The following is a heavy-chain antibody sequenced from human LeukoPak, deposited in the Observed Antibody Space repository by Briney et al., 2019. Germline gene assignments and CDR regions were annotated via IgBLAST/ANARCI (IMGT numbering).Heavy chain of an antibody. J-gene: IGHJ6*03. V-gene: IGHV4-30-2*01. CDR3: ARVPRSYYYYYYMDV. CDR2: IYHSGST. Sequence: SETLSLTCVVSGGSISSGVYSWNWIRQPPGKGLEWIGNIYHSGSTYYNPSLKSRVTMSVDRSKNQFSLKLSSVTAADTAVYYCARVPRSYYYYYYMDVWGKGTTVTVSS. CDR1: GGSISSGVYS.